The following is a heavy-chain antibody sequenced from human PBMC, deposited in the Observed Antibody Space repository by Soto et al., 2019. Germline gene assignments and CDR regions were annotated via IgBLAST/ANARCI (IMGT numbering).Heavy chain of an antibody. Sequence: EVQLVESGGGLVQPGGSLRLSCAASGFTFSSYWMRWVRQAPGKGLEWVANIKQDGSEKYYVDSVRGRFTISRDNAKNALHLQMNSLRAEDTAVYYCARDRDWALDYWGRGTLVAVSS. D-gene: IGHD3-9*01. CDR1: GFTFSSYW. CDR2: IKQDGSEK. CDR3: ARDRDWALDY. V-gene: IGHV3-7*03. J-gene: IGHJ4*02.